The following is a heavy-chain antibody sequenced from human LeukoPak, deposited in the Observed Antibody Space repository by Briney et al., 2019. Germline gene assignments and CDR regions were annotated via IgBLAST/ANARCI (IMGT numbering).Heavy chain of an antibody. CDR2: INEDGSEK. V-gene: IGHV3-7*01. CDR3: AREGRYCSGGSCYHPDC. CDR1: GFTFSNYW. J-gene: IGHJ4*02. Sequence: GGSLRLSCAASGFTFSNYWMSWVRQAPGKGLEWVANINEDGSEKYFVDPVKGRFTISRDNAKNSLYLQMNSLRAEDTALYYCAREGRYCSGGSCYHPDCWGQGTLVTVSS. D-gene: IGHD2-15*01.